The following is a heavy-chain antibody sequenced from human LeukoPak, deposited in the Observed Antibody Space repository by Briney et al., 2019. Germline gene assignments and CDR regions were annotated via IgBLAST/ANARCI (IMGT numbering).Heavy chain of an antibody. Sequence: GGSLRLSCAASGFTFGSYWMTWVRQSPGKGLESVAMINLDGKKTYYVDSVKGRFTISRDNAKNSLFLQMNGLRVDDTAIYYCTRDPGWGRLDYWGRGALVTVSS. V-gene: IGHV3-7*03. CDR1: GFTFGSYW. CDR3: TRDPGWGRLDY. D-gene: IGHD7-27*01. CDR2: INLDGKKT. J-gene: IGHJ4*02.